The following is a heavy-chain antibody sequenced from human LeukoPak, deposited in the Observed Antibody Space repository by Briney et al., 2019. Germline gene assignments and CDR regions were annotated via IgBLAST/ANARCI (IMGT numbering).Heavy chain of an antibody. CDR3: AREHSSSWDQFDY. D-gene: IGHD6-13*01. V-gene: IGHV1-18*01. J-gene: IGHJ4*02. CDR1: GCSFVGYG. Sequence: ASVKVSCKASGCSFVGYGITWVRRAPGQGLEWMGWFNPENGNTNYAQKVQGRVTMTADTSTSTSYMELRSLRSDDTAVYYCAREHSSSWDQFDYWGQGTLVTVSS. CDR2: FNPENGNT.